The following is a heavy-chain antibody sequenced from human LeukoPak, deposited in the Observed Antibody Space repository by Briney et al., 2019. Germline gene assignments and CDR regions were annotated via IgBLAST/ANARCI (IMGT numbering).Heavy chain of an antibody. V-gene: IGHV3-23*01. CDR3: AKGQELDDGVFDS. CDR1: GSTFSSLA. J-gene: IGHJ4*02. D-gene: IGHD1-1*01. Sequence: GGSLRLSCTASGSTFSSLAMTWVRQAPGKGLEWVSTIRSNGDTTYNADSVKGRFTISRDNSKNTLYLELNSLRVEDTATFYCAKGQELDDGVFDSWGQGTMVTVSS. CDR2: IRSNGDTT.